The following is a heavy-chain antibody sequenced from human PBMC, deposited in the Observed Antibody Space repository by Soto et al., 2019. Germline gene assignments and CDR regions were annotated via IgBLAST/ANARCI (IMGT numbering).Heavy chain of an antibody. V-gene: IGHV3-53*02. CDR2: MYSNGHT. J-gene: IGHJ4*02. Sequence: EVQLVETGGGLIQPGGSLRLSCVASGFSVTSNYMTWVRQAPGKGPEWVSVMYSNGHTYYADSVEGRFTISRDNSKNTLYLQMSSLRAEDTAVYYCARGFSAGKGSPPDFWGQGSLVTVSS. D-gene: IGHD6-13*01. CDR1: GFSVTSNY. CDR3: ARGFSAGKGSPPDF.